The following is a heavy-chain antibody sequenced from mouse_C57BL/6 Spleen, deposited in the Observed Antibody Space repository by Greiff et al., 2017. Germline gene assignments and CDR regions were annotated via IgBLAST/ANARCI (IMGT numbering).Heavy chain of an antibody. CDR3: ARSSKSTTVVEGDFDY. J-gene: IGHJ2*01. V-gene: IGHV1-81*01. CDR2: IYPRSGNT. Sequence: QVQLQQSGAELARPGASVKLSCKASGYTFTSYGISWVKQRTGQGLEWIGEIYPRSGNTYYNEKFKGKATLTADKSSSTAYMELRSLISEDSAVYFCARSSKSTTVVEGDFDYWGQGTTLTVSS. CDR1: GYTFTSYG. D-gene: IGHD1-1*01.